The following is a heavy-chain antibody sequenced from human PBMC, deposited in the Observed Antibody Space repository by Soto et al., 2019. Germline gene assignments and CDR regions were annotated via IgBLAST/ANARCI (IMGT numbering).Heavy chain of an antibody. CDR2: IYYSGST. J-gene: IGHJ6*03. CDR1: GGSISSSSYY. V-gene: IGHV4-39*01. Sequence: SETLSLTCTVSGGSISSSSYYWGWIRQPPGKGLEWIGSIYYSGSTYYNPSLKSRVTISVDTSKNQFSLKLSSVTAADTAVYYCARLIVATTSGDYYYYMDVWGKGTTVTVSS. D-gene: IGHD5-12*01. CDR3: ARLIVATTSGDYYYYMDV.